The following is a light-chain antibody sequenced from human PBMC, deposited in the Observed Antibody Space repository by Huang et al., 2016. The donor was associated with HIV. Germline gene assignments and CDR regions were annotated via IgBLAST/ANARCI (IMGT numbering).Light chain of an antibody. CDR2: MSS. CDR3: MQGLQAPPT. V-gene: IGKV2-28*01. Sequence: EIVVTQSPLSLPVTPGQPASISCKSSQNLLPSDGDNLLDWYLQKPGQSPQLLLCMSSNRAPGVSDRCSGSGSGTDFTLEISRVEAGDVGVYYCMQGLQAPPTFGQGTKLEI. CDR1: QNLLPSDGDNL. J-gene: IGKJ2*01.